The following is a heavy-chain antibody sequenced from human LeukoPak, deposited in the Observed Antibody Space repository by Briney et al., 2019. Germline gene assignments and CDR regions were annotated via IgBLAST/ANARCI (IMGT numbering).Heavy chain of an antibody. CDR1: GYTFTSYD. V-gene: IGHV1-8*01. CDR2: MNPNSGNT. J-gene: IGHJ5*02. CDR3: ARGEGYCTNGVCQQGNWFDP. Sequence: ASVKVSCKASGYTFTSYDINWVRQATGQGLEWMGWMNPNSGNTGYAQKFQGRVPMTRNTSRSTAYMELSSLRSEDTAVYYCARGEGYCTNGVCQQGNWFDPWGQGTLVTVSS. D-gene: IGHD2-8*01.